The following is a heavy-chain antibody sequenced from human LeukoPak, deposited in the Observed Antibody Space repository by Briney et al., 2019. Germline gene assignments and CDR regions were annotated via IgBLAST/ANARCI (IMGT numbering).Heavy chain of an antibody. CDR3: AREYCSSTSCYTGEWFDP. CDR2: IYYSGST. Sequence: SETLSLTCTVSGGSISSYYWSWIRQPPAKGQEWIGYIYYSGSTSYNPPLKSRVTIAVDTSKNQFSLKLSSVTAADTAVYYCAREYCSSTSCYTGEWFDPWGQGTLVTVSS. V-gene: IGHV4-59*01. D-gene: IGHD2-2*02. J-gene: IGHJ5*02. CDR1: GGSISSYY.